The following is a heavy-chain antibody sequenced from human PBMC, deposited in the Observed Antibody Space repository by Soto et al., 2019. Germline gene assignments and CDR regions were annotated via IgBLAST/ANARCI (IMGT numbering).Heavy chain of an antibody. V-gene: IGHV3-49*04. Sequence: PGGSLRLSCRASGFTFGDYAMSWVRQAPGKGLEWVGFIRSKAYGGTTEYAASVKGRFTISRDDSKSIAYLQMNSLKTEDTAVYYCTRAGYCSSTSCSNNWFDPWGQGTLVTVSS. CDR1: GFTFGDYA. D-gene: IGHD2-2*01. CDR3: TRAGYCSSTSCSNNWFDP. CDR2: IRSKAYGGTT. J-gene: IGHJ5*02.